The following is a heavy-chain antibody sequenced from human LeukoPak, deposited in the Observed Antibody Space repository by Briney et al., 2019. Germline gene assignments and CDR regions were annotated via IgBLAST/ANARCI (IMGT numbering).Heavy chain of an antibody. J-gene: IGHJ4*02. Sequence: GASVKLSCKASGYTFSSYGISWVRQAPGQGLEWMGWISVYSGNTNYAQRLQGRVTMTTDTSTSTAYMELRSLRSDDTAVYYCARDANGVLGDYWGQGTLVTVSS. CDR3: ARDANGVLGDY. V-gene: IGHV1-18*01. CDR1: GYTFSSYG. CDR2: ISVYSGNT. D-gene: IGHD2-8*01.